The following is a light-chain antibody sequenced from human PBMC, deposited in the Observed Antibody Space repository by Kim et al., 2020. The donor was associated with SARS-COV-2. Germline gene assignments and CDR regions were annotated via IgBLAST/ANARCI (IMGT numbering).Light chain of an antibody. CDR3: QTWGTGIWV. J-gene: IGLJ3*02. Sequence: SVRRTCTLSSGHSSYPFAWHQQHPEKGPRYLMKLNSDGSHNKGDGIPDRFSGSSSGAEHYLTISSLQSDDEADYYCQTWGTGIWVFGGGTKLTVL. CDR1: SGHSSYP. CDR2: LNSDGSH. V-gene: IGLV4-69*01.